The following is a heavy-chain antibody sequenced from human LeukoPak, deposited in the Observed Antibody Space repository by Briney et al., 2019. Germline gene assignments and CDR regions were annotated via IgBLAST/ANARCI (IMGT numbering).Heavy chain of an antibody. CDR1: GGSISSNNW. J-gene: IGHJ4*02. D-gene: IGHD5-18*01. V-gene: IGHV4-4*02. CDR2: IYHSGSA. CDR3: ARDVGTALVTGDY. Sequence: SGTLSLTCGVSGGSISSNNWWSWVRQPPGQGLEWIGEIYHSGSANYNPSLKSRVTISVDKSKNQLSLKLISVTAADAAVYYCARDVGTALVTGDYWGQGTLVTVSS.